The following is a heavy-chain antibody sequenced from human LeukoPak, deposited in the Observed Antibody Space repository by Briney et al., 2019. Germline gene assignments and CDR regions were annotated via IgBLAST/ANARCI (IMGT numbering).Heavy chain of an antibody. Sequence: GGSLRLSCAASGFTFSSHGMHWVRQAPGKGLEWVAFIRYDGSDKYYADSVKGRFTISRDNSKNTLYLQMNSLRAEDTAVYYCAKDGVMVRGVISRFMDVWGKGTTVTVSS. CDR1: GFTFSSHG. CDR2: IRYDGSDK. D-gene: IGHD3-10*01. CDR3: AKDGVMVRGVISRFMDV. J-gene: IGHJ6*03. V-gene: IGHV3-30*02.